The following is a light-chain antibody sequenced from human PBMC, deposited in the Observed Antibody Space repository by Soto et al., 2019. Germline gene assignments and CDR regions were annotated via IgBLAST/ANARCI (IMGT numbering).Light chain of an antibody. Sequence: DIVMTQSPLSLPVTPGEPASISCRSSQSLLDSNGYNCLEWYLQKPGQSPQLLIYLGSNRASGVPDRFSGSGSGKNFTLKISRVEAEDVGVYYCMQSLQTPLTFGQGTKVEIK. V-gene: IGKV2-28*01. CDR2: LGS. CDR3: MQSLQTPLT. J-gene: IGKJ1*01. CDR1: QSLLDSNGYNC.